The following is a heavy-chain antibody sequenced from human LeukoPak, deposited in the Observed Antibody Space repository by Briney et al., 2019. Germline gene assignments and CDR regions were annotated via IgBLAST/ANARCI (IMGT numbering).Heavy chain of an antibody. V-gene: IGHV3-23*01. D-gene: IGHD6-19*01. CDR2: IRSNGDTA. Sequence: PGGSLRLSCAASGFTFSRIAMTWVRQAPGKGLEWVSTIRSNGDTAYNADSVRGRFAISRDNSKNALFLQMNSLRVEDTAIYYCGKDLLSGSSAWYLTPFDYWGQGTLVTVSS. J-gene: IGHJ4*02. CDR3: GKDLLSGSSAWYLTPFDY. CDR1: GFTFSRIA.